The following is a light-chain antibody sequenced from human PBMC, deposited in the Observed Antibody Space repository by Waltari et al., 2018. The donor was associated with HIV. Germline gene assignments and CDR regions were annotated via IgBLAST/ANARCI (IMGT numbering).Light chain of an antibody. Sequence: QLVLTQSPSASASLGASVRPTCTLDSGPSLYALPYHQRQPQKGPRFLMKVNRDGSVIKGDGIPDRFSGSTSGAERYLIISSLQSEDEAEYYCQAWGTGMVFGGGTYLTVL. CDR2: VNRDGSV. V-gene: IGLV4-69*01. CDR1: SGPSLYA. J-gene: IGLJ3*02. CDR3: QAWGTGMV.